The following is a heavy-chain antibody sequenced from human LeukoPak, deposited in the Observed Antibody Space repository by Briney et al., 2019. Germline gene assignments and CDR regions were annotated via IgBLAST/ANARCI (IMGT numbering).Heavy chain of an antibody. CDR1: VYTFTSYG. D-gene: IGHD3-3*01. J-gene: IGHJ4*02. V-gene: IGHV1-18*01. CDR3: ARGVNYDFWSGYGHFDY. Sequence: GASVKVSCKASVYTFTSYGINWVRQAPGQGLEWMGWISAYNGNTNYAQKLQGRVTMTTDTSTSTAYMELRSLRSDDTAVYYCARGVNYDFWSGYGHFDYWGQGTLVTVSS. CDR2: ISAYNGNT.